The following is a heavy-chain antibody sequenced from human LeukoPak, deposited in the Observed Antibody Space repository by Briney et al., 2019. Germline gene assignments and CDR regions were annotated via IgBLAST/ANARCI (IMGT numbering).Heavy chain of an antibody. CDR2: IYYSGST. Sequence: PSETLSLTCTVSGGSISSYYWSWIRQPPGKGLEWIGYIYYSGSTNYNPSLKSRVTISVDTSKNQFSLKLSSVTAADTAVYYCARERFGEYFDYWGQGTLITVSS. CDR3: ARERFGEYFDY. CDR1: GGSISSYY. D-gene: IGHD3-10*01. V-gene: IGHV4-59*01. J-gene: IGHJ4*02.